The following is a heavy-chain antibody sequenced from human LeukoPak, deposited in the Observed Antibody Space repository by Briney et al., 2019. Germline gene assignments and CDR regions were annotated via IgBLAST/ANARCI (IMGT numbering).Heavy chain of an antibody. CDR1: GDSMRSDF. CDR2: VSGSGST. V-gene: IGHV4-59*08. J-gene: IGHJ4*02. Sequence: SEILSLTCLVSGDSMRSDFWSWIRQPPGKGLEWIGYVSGSGSTNYNPTVKSRVTISLDTSKNQFSLKLSSVTAADTAVYYCARSGTGLLRYYFDYWGQGTLVTVSS. D-gene: IGHD3-22*01. CDR3: ARSGTGLLRYYFDY.